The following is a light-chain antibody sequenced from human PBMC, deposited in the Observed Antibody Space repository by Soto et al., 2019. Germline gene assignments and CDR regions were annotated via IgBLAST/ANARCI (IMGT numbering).Light chain of an antibody. CDR3: AAWDDSLNVVV. CDR2: SNN. Sequence: QSVLTQPPSASGTPGQRVIISCSGSSSNIGSNTVNWYQQLPGTAPKLLIYSNNQRPSGVPDRFSGSKSGTSASLAISGLQSEDEADYYCAAWDDSLNVVVFGGGTKVTVL. CDR1: SSNIGSNT. J-gene: IGLJ2*01. V-gene: IGLV1-44*01.